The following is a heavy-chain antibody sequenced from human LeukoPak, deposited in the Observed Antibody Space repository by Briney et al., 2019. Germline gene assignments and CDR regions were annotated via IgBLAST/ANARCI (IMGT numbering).Heavy chain of an antibody. D-gene: IGHD5-12*01. V-gene: IGHV4-39*01. CDR1: GGSTSSGSSS. CDR3: ARRDSAYGARLDY. CDR2: INYSGST. J-gene: IGHJ4*02. Sequence: KPSETLSLTCTVSGGSTSSGSSSWGWVRQPPGKGLEWIGNINYSGSTYYNPSLKSRVTISVDTSKSQFSLKLSSVTAADTAVYYCARRDSAYGARLDYWGQGTLVTVSS.